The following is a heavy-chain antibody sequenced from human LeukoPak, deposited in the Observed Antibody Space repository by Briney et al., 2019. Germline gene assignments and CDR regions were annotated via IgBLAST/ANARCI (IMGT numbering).Heavy chain of an antibody. D-gene: IGHD3-22*01. Sequence: GGSLRLSCAASGFTFNTYGMSWVRQAPGKGLEWVSGINWNGGSTGYADSVKGRFTISRDNAKNSLYLQMNSLRAEDTALYYCARESDSAYYYYMDVWGKGTTVTVSS. CDR3: ARESDSAYYYYMDV. V-gene: IGHV3-20*04. J-gene: IGHJ6*03. CDR2: INWNGGST. CDR1: GFTFNTYG.